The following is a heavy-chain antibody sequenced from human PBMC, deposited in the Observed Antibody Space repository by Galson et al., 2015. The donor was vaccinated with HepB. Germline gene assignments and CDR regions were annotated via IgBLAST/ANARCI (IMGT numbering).Heavy chain of an antibody. D-gene: IGHD6-6*01. V-gene: IGHV3-23*01. CDR1: GFTFSSYA. J-gene: IGHJ4*02. CDR3: AKDQSAARGSFDY. Sequence: SLRLSCAASGFTFSSYAMSWVRQAPGKGLEWVSAISGSGGSTYYADSVKGRFTISRDNSKNTLYLQMNSLRAEDTAVYYCAKDQSAARGSFDYWGQGTLVTVSS. CDR2: ISGSGGST.